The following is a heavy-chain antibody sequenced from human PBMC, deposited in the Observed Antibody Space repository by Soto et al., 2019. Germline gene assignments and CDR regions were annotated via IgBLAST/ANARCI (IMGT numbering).Heavy chain of an antibody. J-gene: IGHJ4*02. CDR2: ISTYNGNT. D-gene: IGHD3-10*01. CDR3: AREMVRGVGSDY. V-gene: IGHV1-18*01. CDR1: GYTFTSYG. Sequence: ASVKVSCKASGYTFTSYGISWVRQAPGQGFEWMGWISTYNGNTKYAQKLQGRVTMTTDTSTSTAYMELRSLRSDDTAVFYCAREMVRGVGSDYWGQGTLVTVSS.